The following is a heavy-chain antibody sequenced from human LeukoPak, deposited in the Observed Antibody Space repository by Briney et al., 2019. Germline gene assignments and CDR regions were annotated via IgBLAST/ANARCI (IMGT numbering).Heavy chain of an antibody. CDR1: GFTFSSYT. D-gene: IGHD1-1*01. V-gene: IGHV3-21*01. Sequence: KAGGSLRLSCAASGFTFSSYTMHWIRQAPGKGLEWVSSISGSNSYIFYADSVKGRFTVSRGNAKDSLYLQMNSLRAEDTAVYYCARALTTLTYEGYWGQGTLVTVSS. CDR2: ISGSNSYI. J-gene: IGHJ4*02. CDR3: ARALTTLTYEGY.